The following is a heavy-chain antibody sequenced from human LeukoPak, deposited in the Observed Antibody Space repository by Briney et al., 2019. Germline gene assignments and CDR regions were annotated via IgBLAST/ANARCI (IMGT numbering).Heavy chain of an antibody. Sequence: ASVKVSCKASGYTFSGYYMHWVRQAPGQGLEWMGWINPNSGGTNYAQKFQGRVTMTRDTSISTAYMELSRLRSDDTAVYYCARSRYYDSSGRNWFDPWGQGTLVTVSS. D-gene: IGHD3-22*01. V-gene: IGHV1-2*02. J-gene: IGHJ5*02. CDR3: ARSRYYDSSGRNWFDP. CDR2: INPNSGGT. CDR1: GYTFSGYY.